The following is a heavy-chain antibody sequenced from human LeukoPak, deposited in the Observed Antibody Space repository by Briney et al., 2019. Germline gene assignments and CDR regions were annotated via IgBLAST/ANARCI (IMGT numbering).Heavy chain of an antibody. CDR1: GFTFSSYG. CDR2: IKQDGTDK. V-gene: IGHV3-7*01. D-gene: IGHD6-19*01. Sequence: GGSLRLSCAASGFTFSSYGMHWVRQAPGEGLEWVANIKQDGTDKYYVDSMKGRFTTSRDNAKNSLYMQMNSLRAEDTAVYYCARGVYSSGWYPDYFDYWGQGTLVTVSS. J-gene: IGHJ4*02. CDR3: ARGVYSSGWYPDYFDY.